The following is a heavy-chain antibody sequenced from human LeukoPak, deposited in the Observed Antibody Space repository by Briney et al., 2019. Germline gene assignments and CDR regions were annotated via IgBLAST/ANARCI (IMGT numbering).Heavy chain of an antibody. Sequence: GSLRLSCAASGFTFSSYAMSWVRQAPGKGLEWVSGISGSGGTMYYADSVKGRFTISRDNSKNTLYLQTNSLRAEDTAIFYCAKDRNSSPNWFDPWGQGTLVTVSS. CDR1: GFTFSSYA. V-gene: IGHV3-23*01. CDR3: AKDRNSSPNWFDP. D-gene: IGHD6-13*01. J-gene: IGHJ5*02. CDR2: ISGSGGTM.